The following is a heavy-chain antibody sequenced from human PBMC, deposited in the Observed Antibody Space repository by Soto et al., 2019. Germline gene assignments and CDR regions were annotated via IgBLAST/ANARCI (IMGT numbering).Heavy chain of an antibody. D-gene: IGHD6-19*01. J-gene: IGHJ4*02. CDR3: VKGSGEYSSGPTGY. V-gene: IGHV3-23*01. CDR1: GFTFSSYA. Sequence: DVHLLESGGGLVQPGGSLRLSCAASGFTFSSYAMSWVRQAPGKGLEWVSVISGSGGSTYYADSVRGRFTISRDNSKNTLYLQMNGLRAEDTAVYYCVKGSGEYSSGPTGYWGQGTLVTVSS. CDR2: ISGSGGST.